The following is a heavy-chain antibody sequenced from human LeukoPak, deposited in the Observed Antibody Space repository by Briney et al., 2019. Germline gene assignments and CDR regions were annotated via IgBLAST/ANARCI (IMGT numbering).Heavy chain of an antibody. J-gene: IGHJ4*02. Sequence: PSETLSLTCAVYGGSFSGYYWSWIRQPPGKGLERIGEINHSGSTNYNPSLKSRVTISVDTSKNQFSLKLSSVTAADTAVYYCERVYCSSTSCSSPNDSWGQGTLVTVSS. V-gene: IGHV4-34*01. CDR3: ERVYCSSTSCSSPNDS. CDR2: INHSGST. CDR1: GGSFSGYY. D-gene: IGHD2-2*01.